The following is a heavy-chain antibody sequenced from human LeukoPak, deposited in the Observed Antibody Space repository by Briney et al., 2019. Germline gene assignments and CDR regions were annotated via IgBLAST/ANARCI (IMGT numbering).Heavy chain of an antibody. J-gene: IGHJ4*02. V-gene: IGHV1-69*05. CDR2: IIPIFGTA. D-gene: IGHD6-13*01. CDR3: ASIAAADDVQDY. CDR1: GGTFSSYA. Sequence: GASVKVSCKASGGTFSSYAISWVRQAPGQGLEWMGRIIPIFGTANYAQKFQGRVTITTDESTSTAYMELSSLRSEDTAVYYGASIAAADDVQDYLGEGTLVTDSP.